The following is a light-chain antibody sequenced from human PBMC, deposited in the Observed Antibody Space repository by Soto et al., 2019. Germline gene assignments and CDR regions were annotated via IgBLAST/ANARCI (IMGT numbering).Light chain of an antibody. CDR3: QQYNNWPLT. CDR2: DTS. Sequence: EVVMTQSPDTLSVSPGDGATLSCRASQNVHSDLAWYQQKPGQAPRLVIYDTSTRDTDIPVRFTGGGSGTEFTHTISSLKSEDFAVYYCQQYNNWPLTFGGGPKVEIK. J-gene: IGKJ4*01. V-gene: IGKV3-15*01. CDR1: QNVHSD.